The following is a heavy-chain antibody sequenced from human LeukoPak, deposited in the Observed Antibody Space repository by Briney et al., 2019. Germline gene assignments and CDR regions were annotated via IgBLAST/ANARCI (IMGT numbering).Heavy chain of an antibody. D-gene: IGHD3-16*01. CDR3: ARDGGLNYYYYGMDV. CDR2: IYHSGST. V-gene: IGHV4-4*02. CDR1: GGSISSSNW. J-gene: IGHJ6*02. Sequence: SETLSLTCAVSGGSISSSNWWSWVRQPPGKGLEWIGEIYHSGSTNYNPSLKSRVTISVDKSKNQFSLKLSSVTAADTAVYYCARDGGLNYYYYGMDVWGQGTTVTVSS.